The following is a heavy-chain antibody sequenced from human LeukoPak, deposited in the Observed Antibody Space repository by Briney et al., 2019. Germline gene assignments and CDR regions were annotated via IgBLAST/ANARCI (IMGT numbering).Heavy chain of an antibody. Sequence: GGSLRLSCAASGFTFYSYGMSWVRQAPGKGLEWVSGISGGSSTTYYADSVKGRFTISRDNSKNTLYLQMNSLRAEDTAVYYCAKSGYNRFDYWGQGTLVTVSS. CDR3: AKSGYNRFDY. D-gene: IGHD5-24*01. J-gene: IGHJ4*02. V-gene: IGHV3-23*01. CDR1: GFTFYSYG. CDR2: ISGGSSTT.